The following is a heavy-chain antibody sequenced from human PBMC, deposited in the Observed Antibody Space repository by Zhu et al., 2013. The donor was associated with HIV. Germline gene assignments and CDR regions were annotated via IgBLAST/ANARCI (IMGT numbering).Heavy chain of an antibody. J-gene: IGHJ2*01. CDR1: GYSFTNYA. D-gene: IGHD2-2*01. Sequence: QVQLVQSATEVRKPGASVKVSCKASGYSFTNYAISWVRQAPGQGFEWLGWISPYNGNANYAQNIQGRVTMTTDTSTRTAYMELSRLRSDDTAVYYCARVPSRYQLEGGLWGRGTLVTVSS. CDR2: ISPYNGNA. CDR3: ARVPSRYQLEGGL. V-gene: IGHV1-18*01.